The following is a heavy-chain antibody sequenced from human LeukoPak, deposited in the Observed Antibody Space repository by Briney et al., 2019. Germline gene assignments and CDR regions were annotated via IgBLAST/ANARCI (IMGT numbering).Heavy chain of an antibody. D-gene: IGHD4-11*01. CDR2: IWYDGSNK. Sequence: GRSLRLSCAASGFTFSSYGMHWVRQAPGKGLEWVAVIWYDGSNKYYADSVKGRFTISRDNSKNTLYLQMNSLRAEDTAVYYCARGRDSNYAYYFDYWGQRTLVTVSS. CDR1: GFTFSSYG. CDR3: ARGRDSNYAYYFDY. V-gene: IGHV3-33*01. J-gene: IGHJ4*02.